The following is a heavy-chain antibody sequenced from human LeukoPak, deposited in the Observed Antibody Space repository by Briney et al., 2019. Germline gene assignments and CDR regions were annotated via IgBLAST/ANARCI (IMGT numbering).Heavy chain of an antibody. J-gene: IGHJ6*02. CDR1: GFTFRNHG. Sequence: GGSLRLSCTASGFTFRNHGMNWVRQAPGKGLEWVSVVYTGGKTYYADSVKGRFTISRDNSKNTLYLQMNSLRVEDTAVYYCAKSPGTYSYFYAMDVWGQGTTVTVSS. D-gene: IGHD1-26*01. V-gene: IGHV3-66*01. CDR3: AKSPGTYSYFYAMDV. CDR2: VYTGGKT.